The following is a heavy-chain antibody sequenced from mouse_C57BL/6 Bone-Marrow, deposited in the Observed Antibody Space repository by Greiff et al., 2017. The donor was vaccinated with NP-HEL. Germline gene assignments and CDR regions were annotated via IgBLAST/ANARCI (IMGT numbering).Heavy chain of an antibody. J-gene: IGHJ3*01. V-gene: IGHV1-81*01. CDR3: ARVYDGYSAWFAY. CDR1: GYTFTSYG. Sequence: VQLQQSGAELARPGASVKLSCKASGYTFTSYGISWVKQRTGQGLEWIGEIYPRSGNTYYNEKFKGKATLTADKSSSTAYMEVRSLTSEDSAVYFCARVYDGYSAWFAYWGQGTLVTVSA. CDR2: IYPRSGNT. D-gene: IGHD2-3*01.